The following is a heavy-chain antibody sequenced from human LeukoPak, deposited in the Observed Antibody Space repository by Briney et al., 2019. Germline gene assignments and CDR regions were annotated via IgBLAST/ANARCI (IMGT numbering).Heavy chain of an antibody. J-gene: IGHJ3*02. D-gene: IGHD6-19*01. V-gene: IGHV1-18*01. CDR2: ISAHNGNT. CDR1: GYTFTSYG. CDR3: ARQQWLEQDAFDI. Sequence: ASVKVSCKASGYTFTSYGISWVRQAPGQGLEWMGWISAHNGNTNYAQKLQGRVTMTTDTSTSTVYMELRSLRSDDTAVYYCARQQWLEQDAFDIWGQGTMVTVSS.